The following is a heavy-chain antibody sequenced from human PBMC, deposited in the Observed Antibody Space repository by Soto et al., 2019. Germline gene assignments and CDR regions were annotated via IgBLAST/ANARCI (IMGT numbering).Heavy chain of an antibody. D-gene: IGHD1-1*01. CDR3: ARDFYPLDYYFDT. Sequence: QVQLVQSEAEVKKPGASVKVSCEASGYTFINHGISWVRQAPGQGLEWMGWVSGSNGNTKYAQKFQGRVTMTTETSTSTAHMELRNLRSDDTAVYFCARDFYPLDYYFDTWGQGTLVTVSS. J-gene: IGHJ4*02. V-gene: IGHV1-18*04. CDR2: VSGSNGNT. CDR1: GYTFINHG.